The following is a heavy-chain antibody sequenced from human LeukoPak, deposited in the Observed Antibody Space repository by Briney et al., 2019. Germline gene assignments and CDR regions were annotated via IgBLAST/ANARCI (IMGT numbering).Heavy chain of an antibody. D-gene: IGHD6-19*01. CDR3: ARQYSSGWSYDY. J-gene: IGHJ4*02. CDR1: GFTFSSFG. V-gene: IGHV1-46*01. Sequence: GGSLRLSCAASGFTFSSFGMHWVRQAPGQGLEWMGIINPSGGSTGYAQNFQGRVTMTRDTSTSTVYMEMSSLRSYDTAVYYCARQYSSGWSYDYWGQGTQVTVSS. CDR2: INPSGGST.